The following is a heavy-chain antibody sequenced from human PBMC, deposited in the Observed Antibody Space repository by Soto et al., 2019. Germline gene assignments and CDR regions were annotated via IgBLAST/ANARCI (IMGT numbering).Heavy chain of an antibody. CDR2: INPSGGST. V-gene: IGHV1-46*01. CDR3: ARPRPSYYYDSSGYYYDY. Sequence: VASVKVSCKASGYTFTSYYMHWVRQAPGQGLEWMGIINPSGGSTSYAQKFQGRVTMTRDTSTSTVYMELSSLRSEDTAVYYCARPRPSYYYDSSGYYYDYWGQGTLVTVSS. CDR1: GYTFTSYY. D-gene: IGHD3-22*01. J-gene: IGHJ4*02.